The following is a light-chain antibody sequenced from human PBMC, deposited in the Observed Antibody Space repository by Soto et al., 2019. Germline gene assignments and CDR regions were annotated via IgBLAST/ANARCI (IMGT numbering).Light chain of an antibody. CDR3: QQYGSSPIT. CDR2: DAS. J-gene: IGKJ5*01. CDR1: QSVGSSY. V-gene: IGKV3-20*01. Sequence: ETVLTQSPGTLSLSPGERATLSCRASQSVGSSYLAWYQQKPGQAPRLLIYDASSRATGIPDRFSGSGSGTDFTLTISGLEPEDFAVYYCQQYGSSPITFGQGTRLDIK.